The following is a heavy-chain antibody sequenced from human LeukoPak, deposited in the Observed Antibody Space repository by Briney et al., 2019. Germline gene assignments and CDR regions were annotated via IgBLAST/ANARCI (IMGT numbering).Heavy chain of an antibody. J-gene: IGHJ4*02. D-gene: IGHD2-2*01. V-gene: IGHV3-15*01. CDR1: GFTFSKAW. CDR2: IKSKTDGGTT. CDR3: TTVDIAVVPGPVTTIDY. Sequence: GGPLRLSCAASGFTFSKAWMSWVPQAPGRGLGWVGRIKSKTDGGTTDYAAPVKGRFTISRDDSKNTLYLQMNSLKTEDTAVYYCTTVDIAVVPGPVTTIDYWGQGTLVTVSS.